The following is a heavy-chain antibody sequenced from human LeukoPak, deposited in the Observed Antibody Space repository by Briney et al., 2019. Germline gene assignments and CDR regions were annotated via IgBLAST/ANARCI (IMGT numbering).Heavy chain of an antibody. CDR3: ASHRRSHGSEY. D-gene: IGHD3-10*01. CDR2: ISGSGSRI. Sequence: GGSLRLSCAGSGLIFSNYEVNWVRQAPGKGLEWISFISGSGSRIYYADSVKGRFTISRDNAKNSLYLQMNNLRADDTAVYYCASHRRSHGSEYWGQGTLVTVSS. J-gene: IGHJ4*02. V-gene: IGHV3-48*03. CDR1: GLIFSNYE.